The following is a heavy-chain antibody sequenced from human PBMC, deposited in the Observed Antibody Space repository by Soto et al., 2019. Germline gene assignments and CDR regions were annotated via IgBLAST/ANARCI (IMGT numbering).Heavy chain of an antibody. Sequence: EVQLVQSGAEVKKPGESLRISCKGSGYSFTSYWISWVRQMPGKGPEWMGRIDPSDSYTNYSPSFQGHVTISADKSIXSAYLQWSSLKASDTAMYYCARLQAAAGDNDLTFDYWGQGTLVTVSS. V-gene: IGHV5-10-1*01. CDR3: ARLQAAAGDNDLTFDY. D-gene: IGHD6-13*01. CDR2: IDPSDSYT. CDR1: GYSFTSYW. J-gene: IGHJ4*02.